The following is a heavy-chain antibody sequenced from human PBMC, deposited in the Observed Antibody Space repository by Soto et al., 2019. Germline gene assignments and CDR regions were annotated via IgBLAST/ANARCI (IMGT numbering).Heavy chain of an antibody. CDR1: DGSISNSY. CDR2: ISYSGSA. V-gene: IGHV4-59*01. J-gene: IGHJ4*02. CDR3: ARDLNYGSGSYYRGGFDY. Sequence: PSETLSLTCTFSDGSISNSYWTWIRQPPGKGLEWIGYISYSGSANYNPSLKSRVTISIDTSKNQFSLKLSSVTAADTAVYYCARDLNYGSGSYYRGGFDYWGQGTLVTVSS. D-gene: IGHD3-10*01.